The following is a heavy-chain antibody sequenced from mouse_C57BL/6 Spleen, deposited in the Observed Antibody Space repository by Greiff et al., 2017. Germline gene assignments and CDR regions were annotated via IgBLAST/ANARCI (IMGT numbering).Heavy chain of an antibody. CDR2: INPSNGGT. CDR3: ARGGYPWYFDV. Sequence: VQLQQPGTELVQPGASVKLSCKASGYTFTSYWMHWVKQRPGQGLEWIGNINPSNGGTNYNEKFKSKATLTVDKSSSADYMQLSSLTSEDSAVYYCARGGYPWYFDVWGTGTTVTVSS. D-gene: IGHD2-2*01. J-gene: IGHJ1*03. CDR1: GYTFTSYW. V-gene: IGHV1-53*01.